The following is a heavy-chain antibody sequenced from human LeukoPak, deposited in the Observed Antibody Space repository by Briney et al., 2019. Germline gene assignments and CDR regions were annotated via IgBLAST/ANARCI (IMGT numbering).Heavy chain of an antibody. J-gene: IGHJ4*02. CDR3: ARDLARIVGAIEQVDY. Sequence: ASVKVSXKASGYTFTGYYMHWVRQAPGQGLEWMGWINPNSGGTNYARKFQGRVTMTRDTSISTAYMELSRLRSDDTAVYYCARDLARIVGAIEQVDYWGQGTLVTVSS. CDR1: GYTFTGYY. D-gene: IGHD1-26*01. V-gene: IGHV1-2*02. CDR2: INPNSGGT.